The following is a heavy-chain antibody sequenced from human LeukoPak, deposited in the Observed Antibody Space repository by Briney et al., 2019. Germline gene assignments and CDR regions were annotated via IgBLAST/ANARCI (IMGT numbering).Heavy chain of an antibody. CDR3: ARDIAAAGTSRDYMDV. D-gene: IGHD6-13*01. Sequence: GGSLRLSCAASGFTFSSYAMHWVRQAPGKGLEWVAVISYDGSNKYYADSVKGRFTISRDNSKNTLYLQMNSLRAEDTAVYYCARDIAAAGTSRDYMDVWGKGTTVTISS. CDR2: ISYDGSNK. CDR1: GFTFSSYA. V-gene: IGHV3-30*04. J-gene: IGHJ6*03.